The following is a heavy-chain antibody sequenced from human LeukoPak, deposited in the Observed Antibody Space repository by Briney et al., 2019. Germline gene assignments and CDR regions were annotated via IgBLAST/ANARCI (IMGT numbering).Heavy chain of an antibody. CDR1: GFTFSTST. V-gene: IGHV3-30-3*01. J-gene: IGHJ5*02. CDR3: ASGKLGGSGISS. D-gene: IGHD6-13*01. Sequence: PGGSLRLSCAASGFTFSTSTMHWVRQAPGQGLDWVAVIVSDANNKYHADSVKGRFTISRDDSKNTVFLQMDSLRTEDTAVYYCASGKLGGSGISSWGQGTLVTVSS. CDR2: IVSDANNK.